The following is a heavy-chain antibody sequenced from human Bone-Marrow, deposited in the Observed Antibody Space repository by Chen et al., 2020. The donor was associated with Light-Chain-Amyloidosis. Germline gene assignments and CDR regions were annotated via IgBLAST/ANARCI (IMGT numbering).Heavy chain of an antibody. D-gene: IGHD2-2*01. CDR1: GGSFSGYY. CDR2: INHSGST. Sequence: QFHLPPCGSVLFPPSETLSLTCAVYGGSFSGYYWSWIRQRPGKGLEWIGEINHSGSTNYNPSLKSRVTISVDTSKNQCSMKRREGKEEEKEVYYGARPVNCSSTSCQYYFDYWGQGTLVTVSS. J-gene: IGHJ4*02. CDR3: ARPVNCSSTSCQYYFDY. V-gene: IGHV4-34*01.